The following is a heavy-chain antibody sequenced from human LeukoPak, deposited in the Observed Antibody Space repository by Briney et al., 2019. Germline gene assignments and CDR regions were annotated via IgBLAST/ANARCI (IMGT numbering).Heavy chain of an antibody. J-gene: IGHJ4*02. CDR3: ARGRGSGGKVFDY. D-gene: IGHD4-23*01. V-gene: IGHV3-33*01. Sequence: GRSLRLSCAASGFTFSSDGMHWGRQAPGKGLEWVAVIWYDGSNKYYADSVKGRFTISRDNSKNTLYLQMNSLRAEDTAVYYCARGRGSGGKVFDYWGQGTLVTVSS. CDR1: GFTFSSDG. CDR2: IWYDGSNK.